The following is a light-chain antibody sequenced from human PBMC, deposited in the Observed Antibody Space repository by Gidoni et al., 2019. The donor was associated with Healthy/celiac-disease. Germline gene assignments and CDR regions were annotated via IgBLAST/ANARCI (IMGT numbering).Light chain of an antibody. CDR1: QSVNSY. CDR2: DAS. CDR3: QQRSNWPLT. Sequence: MVLTQSPPTLSYTLGERATLSCSTSQSVNSYLAWYQQKPGQAPRLLIYDASNRATGIPARFSGSGSGTDFTLTISSLEPEDFAVYYCQQRSNWPLTFGGGTKVEIK. V-gene: IGKV3-11*01. J-gene: IGKJ4*01.